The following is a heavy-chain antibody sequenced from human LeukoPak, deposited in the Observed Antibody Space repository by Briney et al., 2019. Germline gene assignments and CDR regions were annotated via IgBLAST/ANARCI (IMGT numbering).Heavy chain of an antibody. CDR2: IYYSGST. CDR3: ARGRGAYCGGDCYSSIDY. J-gene: IGHJ4*02. V-gene: IGHV4-39*01. D-gene: IGHD2-21*02. Sequence: SETLSLTCTVSGGSISSSSFYWGWIRQPPGRGLEWIGSIYYSGSTSYNPSLKSRVTISVDTSKNQFSLRLSSVTAADTAVYYCARGRGAYCGGDCYSSIDYWGQGTLVTVSS. CDR1: GGSISSSSFY.